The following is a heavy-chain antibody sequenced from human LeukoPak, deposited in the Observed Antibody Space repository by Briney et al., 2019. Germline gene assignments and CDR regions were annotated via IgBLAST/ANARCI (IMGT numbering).Heavy chain of an antibody. CDR2: TNHSGST. D-gene: IGHD2-15*01. CDR3: ASSCSGGSCSTPTRLDY. CDR1: GGSFSGYY. V-gene: IGHV4-34*01. Sequence: PSETLSLTCAVYGGSFSGYYWTWIRQPPGKGLEWIGETNHSGSTNYNPSLKSRVTISVDTSMNQFSLKLSSVTAADTAMYYCASSCSGGSCSTPTRLDYWGQGTLVTVSS. J-gene: IGHJ4*02.